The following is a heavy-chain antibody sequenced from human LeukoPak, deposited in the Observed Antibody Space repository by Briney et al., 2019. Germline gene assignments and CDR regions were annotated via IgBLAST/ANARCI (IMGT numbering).Heavy chain of an antibody. CDR1: GFTFSSYS. V-gene: IGHV3-21*01. J-gene: IGHJ6*02. CDR3: ARDGTVVRGLPRRARTFYGMDV. CDR2: ISSSSSYI. Sequence: PGGSLRLSCAASGFTFSSYSMNWVRQAPGKGLEWVSSISSSSSYIYYADSVKGRFTISRDNAKNSLYLQMNSLRAEDTAVYYCARDGTVVRGLPRRARTFYGMDVWGQGTTVTVSS. D-gene: IGHD3-10*01.